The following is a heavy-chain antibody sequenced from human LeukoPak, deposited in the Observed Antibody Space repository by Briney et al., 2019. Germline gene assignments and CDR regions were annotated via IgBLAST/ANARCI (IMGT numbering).Heavy chain of an antibody. CDR3: ARDTAVAYYGMDV. CDR2: ISAYNRNT. J-gene: IGHJ6*02. D-gene: IGHD5-18*01. Sequence: ASVTVSCKASGYTYTSYGISWVRQAPGQGLEWMGWISAYNRNTNYAQKFQDRVTMTTDSSTTTAYMELRSLTSDDTALYYCARDTAVAYYGMDVWGQGTTVTVSS. CDR1: GYTYTSYG. V-gene: IGHV1-18*01.